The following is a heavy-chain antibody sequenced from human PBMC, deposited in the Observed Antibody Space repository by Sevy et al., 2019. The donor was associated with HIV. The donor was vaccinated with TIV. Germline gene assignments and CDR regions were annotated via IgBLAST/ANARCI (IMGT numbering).Heavy chain of an antibody. CDR2: ISSSSSYI. CDR1: GFTFSSYS. V-gene: IGHV3-21*01. D-gene: IGHD5-18*01. Sequence: GGPLRLSCAASGFTFSSYSMNWVRQAPGKGLEWVSSISSSSSYIYYADSVKGRFTISRDNAKNSLYLQMNSLRAEDTAVYYCARVHLSRGVTAMVLGFDYWGQGTLVTVSS. CDR3: ARVHLSRGVTAMVLGFDY. J-gene: IGHJ4*02.